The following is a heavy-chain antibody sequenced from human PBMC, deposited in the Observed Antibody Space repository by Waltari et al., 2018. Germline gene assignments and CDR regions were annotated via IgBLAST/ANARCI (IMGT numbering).Heavy chain of an antibody. Sequence: EVQLVESGGGLVQPGGSLRLSCAASGFTFSSYDMHWVCQATGKGLEWVSAIGTAGDTYYPGSVKGRFTISRENAKNSLYLQMNSLRAGDTAVYYCARGGADCSSTSCYDYWGQGTLVTVSS. J-gene: IGHJ4*02. CDR2: IGTAGDT. V-gene: IGHV3-13*01. CDR1: GFTFSSYD. D-gene: IGHD2-2*01. CDR3: ARGGADCSSTSCYDY.